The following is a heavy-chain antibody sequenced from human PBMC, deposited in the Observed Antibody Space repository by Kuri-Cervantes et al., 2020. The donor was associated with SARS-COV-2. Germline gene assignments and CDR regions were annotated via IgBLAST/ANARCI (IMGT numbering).Heavy chain of an antibody. J-gene: IGHJ3*02. V-gene: IGHV3-23*01. CDR1: GFTFSSYA. Sequence: LSLTCAASGFTFSSYAMSWVRQAPGKGLEWVSAISGSGGSTYYADSVKGRFTISRDNSKNTLYLQMNSLRAEDTAVYYCAKVVGRTPNREPPAPDDAFDIWGQGTMVTVSS. CDR3: AKVVGRTPNREPPAPDDAFDI. CDR2: ISGSGGST. D-gene: IGHD1-14*01.